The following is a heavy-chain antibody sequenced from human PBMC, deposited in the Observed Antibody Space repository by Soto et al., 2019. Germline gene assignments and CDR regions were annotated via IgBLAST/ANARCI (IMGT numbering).Heavy chain of an antibody. V-gene: IGHV4-4*07. CDR2: IYTSGST. D-gene: IGHD6-19*01. CDR3: ARLSYSSGWYRWFDP. J-gene: IGHJ5*02. Sequence: PSETLSLTCTVSGGSISSYSWSWIRQPAGKGLEWIGRIYTSGSTNYNPSLKSRVTMSVDTSKNQFSLKLSSVTAADTAVYYCARLSYSSGWYRWFDPWGQGTLVTVSS. CDR1: GGSISSYS.